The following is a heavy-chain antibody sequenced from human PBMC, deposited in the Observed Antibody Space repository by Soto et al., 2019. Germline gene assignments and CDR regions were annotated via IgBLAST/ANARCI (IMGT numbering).Heavy chain of an antibody. CDR3: ARGRNWNYASSDY. Sequence: SETLSLTCTVSGGSISSYYWSWIRQPPGKGLEWIGYIYYSGSTNYNPSLKSRVTISVDTSKNQFSLKLSSVTAADTAVYYCARGRNWNYASSDYWGQGTLVTVSS. CDR2: IYYSGST. J-gene: IGHJ4*02. D-gene: IGHD1-7*01. CDR1: GGSISSYY. V-gene: IGHV4-59*01.